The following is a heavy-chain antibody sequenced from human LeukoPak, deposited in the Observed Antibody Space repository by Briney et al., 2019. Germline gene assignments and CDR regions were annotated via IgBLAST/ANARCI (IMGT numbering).Heavy chain of an antibody. D-gene: IGHD3-22*01. CDR2: INHSGST. Sequence: PSETLSLTCAVYGGSFSGYYWSWIRQPPGKGLEWIGEINHSGSTNYNPSLKSRVTISVEKSKNQFSLKLSSVTAADTAVYYCARGGVTMIVVVRGNWFDPWGQGTLVTVSS. V-gene: IGHV4-34*01. J-gene: IGHJ5*02. CDR1: GGSFSGYY. CDR3: ARGGVTMIVVVRGNWFDP.